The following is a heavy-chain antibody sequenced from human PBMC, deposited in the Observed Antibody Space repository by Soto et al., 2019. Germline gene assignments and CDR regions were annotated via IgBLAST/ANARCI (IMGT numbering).Heavy chain of an antibody. D-gene: IGHD4-17*01. V-gene: IGHV5-51*01. Sequence: GESLKISCKGSGYSFTSYWIGWVRQMPGKGLEWMGIIYPGDSDTRYSPSFQGQVTITRDTSASTAYMELSSLRSEDTAVYYCARVHWATVTDAPFDYWGQGTLVTVSS. CDR3: ARVHWATVTDAPFDY. CDR1: GYSFTSYW. CDR2: IYPGDSDT. J-gene: IGHJ4*02.